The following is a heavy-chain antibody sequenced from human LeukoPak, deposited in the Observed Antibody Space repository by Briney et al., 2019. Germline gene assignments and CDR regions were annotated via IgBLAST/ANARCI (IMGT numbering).Heavy chain of an antibody. J-gene: IGHJ4*02. CDR1: GFTFSSYW. V-gene: IGHV3-7*03. D-gene: IGHD6-13*01. Sequence: PGGSLRLSCAASGFTFSSYWMSWVRQAPEKGLEWVANINQGGSEKYYVDSVRGRFTISRDNSKNTLYLQMNSLRAEDTAVYFCAKPDFSSSWYGADNWGQGALVTVSS. CDR3: AKPDFSSSWYGADN. CDR2: INQGGSEK.